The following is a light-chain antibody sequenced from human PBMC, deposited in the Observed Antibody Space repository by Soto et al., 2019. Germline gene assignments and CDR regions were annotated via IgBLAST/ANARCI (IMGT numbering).Light chain of an antibody. CDR3: QQYGSSPRT. CDR1: QSVSSSY. CDR2: GAS. V-gene: IGKV3-20*01. J-gene: IGKJ1*01. Sequence: EIVLTQSPGTLSLSPGERATLSCRASQSVSSSYLAWYQQKPGQAPRLLIYGASSRATGIPDRFSGSGSGTDFTLTINRLEPEDFAVYYCQQYGSSPRTFGQRTK.